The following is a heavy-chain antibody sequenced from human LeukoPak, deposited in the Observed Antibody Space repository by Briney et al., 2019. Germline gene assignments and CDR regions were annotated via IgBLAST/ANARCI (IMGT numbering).Heavy chain of an antibody. CDR3: ARDSERGYSYGYPYFDY. CDR1: GFTFDDYG. V-gene: IGHV3-20*04. Sequence: PGGSLRLSCAASGFTFDDYGMSWVRQAPGKGLEWVSGINWNGGSTGYADSVKGRFTISRDNAKNSLYLQMNSLRAEDTAFYYCARDSERGYSYGYPYFDYWGQGTLVTVSS. CDR2: INWNGGST. J-gene: IGHJ4*02. D-gene: IGHD5-18*01.